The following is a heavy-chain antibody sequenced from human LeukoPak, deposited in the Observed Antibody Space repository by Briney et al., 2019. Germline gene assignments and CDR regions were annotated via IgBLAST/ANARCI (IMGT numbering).Heavy chain of an antibody. Sequence: GESLKISCKGSGYIFTSYWIGWVRQMPGKGLEWMGIIYPGDSDTRYSPSFQGQVTISADKSISTAYLQWSSLKASDTAMYYCARHVWGDDSSGYYPYYFDYWGQGTLVTVSS. V-gene: IGHV5-51*01. CDR3: ARHVWGDDSSGYYPYYFDY. J-gene: IGHJ4*02. CDR1: GYIFTSYW. D-gene: IGHD3-22*01. CDR2: IYPGDSDT.